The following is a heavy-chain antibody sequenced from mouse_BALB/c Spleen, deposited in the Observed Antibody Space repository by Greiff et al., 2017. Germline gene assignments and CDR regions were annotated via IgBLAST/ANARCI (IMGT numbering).Heavy chain of an antibody. CDR1: GFTFSSFG. J-gene: IGHJ4*01. CDR3: ARKENAMDY. CDR2: ISSGSSTI. Sequence: EVHLVESGGGLVQPGGSRKLSCAASGFTFSSFGMHWVRQAPEKGLEWVAYISSGSSTIYYADTVKGRFTISRDNPKNTLFLQMTSLRSEDTAMYYCARKENAMDYWGQGTSVTVSS. V-gene: IGHV5-17*02.